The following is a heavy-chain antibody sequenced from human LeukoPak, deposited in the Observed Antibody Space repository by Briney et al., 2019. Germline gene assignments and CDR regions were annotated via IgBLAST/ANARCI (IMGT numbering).Heavy chain of an antibody. J-gene: IGHJ5*02. CDR1: GGSFSGYY. D-gene: IGHD3-10*01. CDR2: INHSGST. Sequence: PSETLSLTCAVYGGSFSGYYWSWIRQPPGKGLEWIGEINHSGSTNYNPSLKSRVTISVDTSKNQFSLKLSSVTATDTAVYYCAGLLLWFGENWFDPWGQGTLVTVSS. V-gene: IGHV4-34*01. CDR3: AGLLLWFGENWFDP.